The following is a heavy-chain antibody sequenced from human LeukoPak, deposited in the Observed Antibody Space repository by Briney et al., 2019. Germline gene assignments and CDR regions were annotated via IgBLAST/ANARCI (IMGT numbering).Heavy chain of an antibody. V-gene: IGHV4-59*01. Sequence: PSGTLSLTCTVSGGYTSSYYWSWIRQPPGKGLEWIGYIYYNRSPNYNPSLKSRVTISMDTSKSQFSLKLRSVIAADTAVYYCARGEYSFGLTFDPWGQGTLVTVSS. CDR3: ARGEYSFGLTFDP. CDR2: IYYNRSP. D-gene: IGHD3-10*01. CDR1: GGYTSSYY. J-gene: IGHJ5*02.